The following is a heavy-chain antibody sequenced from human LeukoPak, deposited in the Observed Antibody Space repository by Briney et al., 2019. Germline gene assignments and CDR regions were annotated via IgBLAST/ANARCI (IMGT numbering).Heavy chain of an antibody. CDR2: ISGSGGST. Sequence: GGSLRLSCAASGFTFSSYAMSWVRQAPGKGLEWVSAISGSGGSTYYADSVKGRFTISRDNSKNTLYLQMNSLRAEDTAVYYCAKWGIVVVPAPYGMDVWGQGTLVTVSS. D-gene: IGHD2-2*01. CDR1: GFTFSSYA. J-gene: IGHJ6*02. V-gene: IGHV3-23*01. CDR3: AKWGIVVVPAPYGMDV.